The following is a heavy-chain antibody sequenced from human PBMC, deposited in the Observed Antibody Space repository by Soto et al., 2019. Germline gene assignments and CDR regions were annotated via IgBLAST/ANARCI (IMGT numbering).Heavy chain of an antibody. J-gene: IGHJ6*02. Sequence: QVQLVKTGAEVKKPGSSVKVSCKASGGTFSSYAISWVRQAPGQGLEWMGGIIHIFGTANYAQKFQGRVTITANESTSTACMELRSRRSVDTAVGDCAGTPADTAMGHRPYYYYYGMDVWGQGTTVTVSS. D-gene: IGHD5-18*01. CDR1: GGTFSSYA. V-gene: IGHV1-69*12. CDR2: IIHIFGTA. CDR3: AGTPADTAMGHRPYYYYYGMDV.